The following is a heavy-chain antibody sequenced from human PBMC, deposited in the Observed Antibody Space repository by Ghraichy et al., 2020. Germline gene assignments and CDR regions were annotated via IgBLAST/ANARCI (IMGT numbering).Heavy chain of an antibody. Sequence: SQTLSLTCTVSDGSINTGGYYWSWIRQHPGKGLEWIGYIKYSGDTYYNPSLKSRVTISGDTSKNQFSLKLSSVTAADTAVYYCARLVDGRVYFDLWGRGTLVTVS. CDR1: DGSINTGGYY. D-gene: IGHD3-9*01. CDR2: IKYSGDT. J-gene: IGHJ2*01. CDR3: ARLVDGRVYFDL. V-gene: IGHV4-31*03.